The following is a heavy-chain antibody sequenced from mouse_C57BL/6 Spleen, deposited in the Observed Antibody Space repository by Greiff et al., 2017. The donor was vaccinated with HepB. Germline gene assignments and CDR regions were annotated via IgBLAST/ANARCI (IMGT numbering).Heavy chain of an antibody. Sequence: VQLQQSGPELVKPGASVKISCKASGYTFTDYYMNWVKQSHGKSLEWIGDINPNNGGTSYNQKFKGKATLTVYKSSSTAYMELRILTSEDSAVYYGGSGPAWFAYWGQGTLVTVSA. CDR3: GSGPAWFAY. D-gene: IGHD3-1*01. CDR2: INPNNGGT. V-gene: IGHV1-26*01. J-gene: IGHJ3*01. CDR1: GYTFTDYY.